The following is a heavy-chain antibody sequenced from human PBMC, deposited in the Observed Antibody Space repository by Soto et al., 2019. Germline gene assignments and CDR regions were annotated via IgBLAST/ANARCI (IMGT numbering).Heavy chain of an antibody. CDR2: ISAYNGNT. CDR3: AREGLVLVPTTVNSDYYYYAMDV. CDR1: GYTFTSYG. D-gene: IGHD2-2*01. J-gene: IGHJ6*02. V-gene: IGHV1-18*01. Sequence: ASVKVSCKASGYTFTSYGISWVRQAPGQGLEWKGWISAYNGNTNYAQKLQGIVTMTTDTSTSTAYMELRSLRSDDTAVYYCAREGLVLVPTTVNSDYYYYAMDVWGQGTTVTVSS.